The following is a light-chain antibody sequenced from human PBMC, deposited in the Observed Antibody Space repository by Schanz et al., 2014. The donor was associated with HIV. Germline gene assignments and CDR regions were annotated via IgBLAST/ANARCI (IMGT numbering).Light chain of an antibody. CDR3: HQYKTYPYT. J-gene: IGKJ2*01. Sequence: DIQMTQSPSTLSASVGDRVTINCRASQSIGSWLAWYQQRPGEAPKLLIYKTSGLESGVPSRFSGSGSGTEFTLTINSLQPDDFATYFCHQYKTYPYTFGQGTKLEIK. CDR1: QSIGSW. V-gene: IGKV1-5*03. CDR2: KTS.